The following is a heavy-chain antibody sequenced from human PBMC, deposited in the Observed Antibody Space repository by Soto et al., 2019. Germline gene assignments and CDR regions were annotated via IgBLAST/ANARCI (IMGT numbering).Heavy chain of an antibody. CDR2: FYYSGRT. CDR1: GGSVSSGRYY. D-gene: IGHD1-1*01. Sequence: QVQLQESCPGLVKPSETLSLTCTVSGGSVSSGRYYWNWIRQPPVKGLEGIGYFYYSGRTNYNPSLKSRVTISVDTSKNQFSLKLSSVTAADTAVYYCARGGGVTTTFDYWGQGTLVTVSS. CDR3: ARGGGVTTTFDY. V-gene: IGHV4-61*01. J-gene: IGHJ4*02.